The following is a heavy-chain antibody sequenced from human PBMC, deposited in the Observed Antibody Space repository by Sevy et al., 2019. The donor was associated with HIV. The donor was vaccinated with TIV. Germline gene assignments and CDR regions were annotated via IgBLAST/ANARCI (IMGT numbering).Heavy chain of an antibody. CDR3: ARAYCSGGSCYSLAY. J-gene: IGHJ4*02. D-gene: IGHD2-15*01. V-gene: IGHV1-18*01. CDR2: ISPFNGDT. CDR1: GYTFTSYR. Sequence: ASVKVSCQASGYTFTSYRIYWVRQAPGQGLEWMGWISPFNGDTNDAQKLQGRVTMITDTSTNTAYMEMRSLRSDETAVYYCARAYCSGGSCYSLAYWGQGTLVTVSS.